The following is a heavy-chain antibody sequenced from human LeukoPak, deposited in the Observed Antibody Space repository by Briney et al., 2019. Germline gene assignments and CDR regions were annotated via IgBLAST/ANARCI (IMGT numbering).Heavy chain of an antibody. J-gene: IGHJ4*02. CDR2: ISGSGGST. D-gene: IGHD6-13*01. CDR3: AIPIAAAGTGFDY. Sequence: GGSLRLTCAASGFTFSSYAMSWVRQAPGKGLEWVSAISGSGGSTYYADSVKGRFTISRDNSKNTLYLQMNSLRAEDTAVYYCAIPIAAAGTGFDYWGQGTLVTVSS. CDR1: GFTFSSYA. V-gene: IGHV3-23*01.